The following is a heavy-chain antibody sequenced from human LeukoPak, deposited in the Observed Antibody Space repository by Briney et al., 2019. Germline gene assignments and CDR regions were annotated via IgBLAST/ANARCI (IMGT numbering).Heavy chain of an antibody. CDR2: IRYDGSNK. CDR1: GFTFSSYG. Sequence: GGSLRLSCAASGFTFSSYGMQWVRQTPGKGLEWVAFIRYDGSNKYYADSVKGRFTISRDNSKNTLYLQMNSLRAEDTAVYYCAKDDYYGSGSYYTRVSFDIWGQGTMVTVSS. D-gene: IGHD3-10*01. V-gene: IGHV3-30*02. CDR3: AKDDYYGSGSYYTRVSFDI. J-gene: IGHJ3*02.